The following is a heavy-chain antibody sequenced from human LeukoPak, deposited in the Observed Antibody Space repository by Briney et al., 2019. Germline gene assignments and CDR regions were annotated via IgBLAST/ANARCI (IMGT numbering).Heavy chain of an antibody. CDR2: ISYGGSP. J-gene: IGHJ3*02. CDR3: ARDRHGYSSSWSFDI. CDR1: GGSISSSSSY. Sequence: PSETLSLTCIVSGGSISSSSSYWGWIRQPPGTGLEWIGSISYGGSPYYTPSLKSRVTISVDTSKNQFSLKLRSVTAADTAVYYCARDRHGYSSSWSFDIWGQGTVVSVSS. D-gene: IGHD6-13*01. V-gene: IGHV4-39*07.